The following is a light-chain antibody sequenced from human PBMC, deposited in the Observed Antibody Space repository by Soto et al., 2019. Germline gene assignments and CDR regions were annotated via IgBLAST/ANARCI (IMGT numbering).Light chain of an antibody. CDR1: SEHSRYA. Sequence: QLVLTQSPSASASLGASVKLTCTLSSEHSRYAIAWHQQQPEKGPRYLMKLNSDGSHLKGDGIPDRFSGSSSGTERYLTISSLQAEDEADYYCQTWGPGYVVFGGGTKLTVL. J-gene: IGLJ2*01. V-gene: IGLV4-69*01. CDR2: LNSDGSH. CDR3: QTWGPGYVV.